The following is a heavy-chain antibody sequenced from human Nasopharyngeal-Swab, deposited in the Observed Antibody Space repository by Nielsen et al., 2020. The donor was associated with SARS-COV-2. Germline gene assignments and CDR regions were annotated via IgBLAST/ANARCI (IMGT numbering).Heavy chain of an antibody. V-gene: IGHV3-15*01. CDR2: IKSKTDGGTT. D-gene: IGHD3-10*01. Sequence: GGSLRLSCAASGFTFSNAWMSWVRQAPGKGLEWVGRIKSKTDGGTTDYAAPVKGRFTISRDDSKNTLYLQMNSLKTEDTAVYYCTTDSAMVRGVIIGYYYYYMDVWGKGTTVTVSS. CDR3: TTDSAMVRGVIIGYYYYYMDV. CDR1: GFTFSNAW. J-gene: IGHJ6*03.